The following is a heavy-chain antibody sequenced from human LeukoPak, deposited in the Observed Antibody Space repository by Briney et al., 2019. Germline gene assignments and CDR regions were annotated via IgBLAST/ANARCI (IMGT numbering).Heavy chain of an antibody. CDR2: INHSGST. J-gene: IGHJ3*02. Sequence: PSETLSLTCAVYGGSFSGYYWSWIRQPPGKGLEWIGEINHSGSTNYNPSLKSRVTISVDTSKNQFSLKLSSVTAADTAVYYCASYNYYDSSGYSAHAFDIWGQGTMVTVSS. CDR1: GGSFSGYY. V-gene: IGHV4-34*01. D-gene: IGHD3-22*01. CDR3: ASYNYYDSSGYSAHAFDI.